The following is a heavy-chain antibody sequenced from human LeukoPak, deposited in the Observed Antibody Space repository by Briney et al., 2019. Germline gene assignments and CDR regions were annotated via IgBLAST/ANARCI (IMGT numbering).Heavy chain of an antibody. CDR2: ISVRSNYI. CDR1: GYTFSSYS. Sequence: KPGGSLRLSCAASGYTFSSYSINWARQAPGKGLEWVSSISVRSNYIYYADSVRGRFSISRDDARDSLYLQVNSLRAEDTAVYYCVRLRRNSDTSGFYYYYDYWGQGTLVTVSS. CDR3: VRLRRNSDTSGFYYYYDY. V-gene: IGHV3-21*01. D-gene: IGHD3-22*01. J-gene: IGHJ4*02.